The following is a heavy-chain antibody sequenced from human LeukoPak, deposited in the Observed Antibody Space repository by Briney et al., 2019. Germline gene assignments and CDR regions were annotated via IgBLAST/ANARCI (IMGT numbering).Heavy chain of an antibody. CDR2: IGGSGDT. CDR3: AKGGISEDGLEN. D-gene: IGHD2-15*01. V-gene: IGHV3-23*01. CDR1: GFSVGSQS. Sequence: AESLTLSCSASGFSVGSQSISWFRQAPGKELEWVSSIGGSGDTYYADSVKGRFTISRDNSKNTLHLQMNSLRVDDTAVYYCAKGGISEDGLENWGQGALVTVSS. J-gene: IGHJ4*02.